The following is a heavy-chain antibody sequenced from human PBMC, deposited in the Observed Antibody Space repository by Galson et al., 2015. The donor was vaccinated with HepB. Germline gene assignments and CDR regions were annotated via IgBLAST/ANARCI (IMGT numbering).Heavy chain of an antibody. J-gene: IGHJ4*02. CDR3: ARHQSPLRFGDEDY. Sequence: TLSLTCTVSGGSISSYYWSWIRQPPGKGLEWIGYIYYSGSTNYNPSLKSRVTISVDTSKNQFSLKLSSVTAADTAVYYCARHQSPLRFGDEDYWGQGTLVTVSS. CDR2: IYYSGST. V-gene: IGHV4-59*08. D-gene: IGHD3-10*01. CDR1: GGSISSYY.